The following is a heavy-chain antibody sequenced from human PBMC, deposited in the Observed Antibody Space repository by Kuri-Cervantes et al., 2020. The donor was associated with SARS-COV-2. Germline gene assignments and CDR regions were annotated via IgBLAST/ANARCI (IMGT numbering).Heavy chain of an antibody. D-gene: IGHD2-2*02. CDR2: ISYDGTNQ. CDR1: GLTFSTYA. V-gene: IGHV3-30*04. J-gene: IGHJ4*02. Sequence: GGSLRLSCAASGLTFSTYAMYWVRQTPGKGLEWVALISYDGTNQYYTDSVKGRFTISRDNSKNTLFLQMNSLTAEDTAVYYCAKDGCSSTSCYMGYYFDYWGQGTLVTVSS. CDR3: AKDGCSSTSCYMGYYFDY.